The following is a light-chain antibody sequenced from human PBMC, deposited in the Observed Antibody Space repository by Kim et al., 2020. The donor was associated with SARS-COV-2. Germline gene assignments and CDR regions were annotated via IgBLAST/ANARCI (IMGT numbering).Light chain of an antibody. CDR3: SSYTTGISWV. V-gene: IGLV2-14*03. CDR2: DVS. Sequence: GQSVTISCTGTSSDVGGYNYVSWYQQHPGKAPKLMIYDVSKRPSGVSNRFSGSKSGNTASLTISGLQAEDEADYYCSSYTTGISWVFGGGTKLAVL. CDR1: SSDVGGYNY. J-gene: IGLJ3*02.